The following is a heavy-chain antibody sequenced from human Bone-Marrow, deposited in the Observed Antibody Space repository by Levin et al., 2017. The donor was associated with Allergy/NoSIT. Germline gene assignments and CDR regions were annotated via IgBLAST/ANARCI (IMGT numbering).Heavy chain of an antibody. D-gene: IGHD2-21*02. V-gene: IGHV4-31*01. CDR2: IYYSGSP. CDR1: GGSMNNGDYT. Sequence: LRLSCTVSGGSMNNGDYTWSWIRQLPGKGLEWIGYIYYSGSPYYSPSLKTPVSISVDTSRNLFSLKLNSVTAADTAVYYCARERDGPFAFDLWGQGIQVVVSS. CDR3: ARERDGPFAFDL. J-gene: IGHJ3*01.